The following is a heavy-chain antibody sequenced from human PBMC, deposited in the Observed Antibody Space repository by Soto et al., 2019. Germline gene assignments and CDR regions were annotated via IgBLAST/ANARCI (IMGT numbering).Heavy chain of an antibody. D-gene: IGHD6-13*01. CDR2: IYYSGTT. Sequence: PSETLSLTCTVSGGSISSSNYYWGWIRQPPGKGLEWIGSIYYSGTTYYNPSLKSRVTISVDTSKNQFSLKLNSVTAADTAVYYCAATSSSWIPTFNYWGQGTLVTVSS. CDR1: GGSISSSNYY. J-gene: IGHJ4*02. CDR3: AATSSSWIPTFNY. V-gene: IGHV4-39*01.